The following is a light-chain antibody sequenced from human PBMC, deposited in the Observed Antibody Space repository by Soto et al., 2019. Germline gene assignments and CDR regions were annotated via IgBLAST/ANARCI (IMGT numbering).Light chain of an antibody. CDR3: QQNYRATPWT. CDR2: AAS. Sequence: DIQMTQSPSSLSASVGDRVTITCLASQGISNYLAWYQQKPGKVPKLLIYAASTLQSGVPSRFSGSGSGTDFTLTISSLQPEDVATYYCQQNYRATPWTFGQGSEVDIK. J-gene: IGKJ1*01. V-gene: IGKV1-27*01. CDR1: QGISNY.